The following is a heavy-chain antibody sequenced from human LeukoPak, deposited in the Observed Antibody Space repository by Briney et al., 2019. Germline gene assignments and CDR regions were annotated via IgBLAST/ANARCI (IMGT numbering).Heavy chain of an antibody. Sequence: SGGSLRLSCAASGFTFSSYGMHWVRQAPGKGLEWVAVISYDGSNKYYADSVKGRFTISRDNSRNTLYLQMNSLRAEDTAVYYCAKDHHRCSGGSCYSYYFDYWGQGTLVTVSS. CDR1: GFTFSSYG. J-gene: IGHJ4*02. CDR2: ISYDGSNK. CDR3: AKDHHRCSGGSCYSYYFDY. D-gene: IGHD2-15*01. V-gene: IGHV3-30*18.